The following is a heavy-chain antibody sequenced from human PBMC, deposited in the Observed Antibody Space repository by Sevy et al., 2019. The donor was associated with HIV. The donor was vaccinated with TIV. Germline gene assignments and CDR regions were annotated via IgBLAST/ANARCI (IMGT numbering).Heavy chain of an antibody. V-gene: IGHV1-69*13. Sequence: ASVKVSCKALGGTFNKYPFIWVRQAPGQGLEWMGGIIPIFGTKNYAQKFQGRATITADQYTNTVYMELSSLTSDDTAVYWCALAAQVTMTVAVGYFEFWGQGTLVTVSS. J-gene: IGHJ4*02. CDR3: ALAAQVTMTVAVGYFEF. CDR2: IIPIFGTK. D-gene: IGHD1-26*01. CDR1: GGTFNKYP.